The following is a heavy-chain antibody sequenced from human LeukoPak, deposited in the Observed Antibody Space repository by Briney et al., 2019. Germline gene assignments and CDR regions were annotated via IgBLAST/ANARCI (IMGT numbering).Heavy chain of an antibody. D-gene: IGHD1-1*01. CDR1: GGSFSSYT. J-gene: IGHJ4*02. CDR2: IIPAFGLP. V-gene: IGHV1-69*13. CDR3: ARERASGGTFSFDY. Sequence: GASVKVSCKASGGSFSSYTFAWVRQAPGQGLEWMGGIIPAFGLPNYSQRFHGRVTITADESTSTAYMDLSSLRSDDTALYYCARERASGGTFSFDYWGQGTLVTVSS.